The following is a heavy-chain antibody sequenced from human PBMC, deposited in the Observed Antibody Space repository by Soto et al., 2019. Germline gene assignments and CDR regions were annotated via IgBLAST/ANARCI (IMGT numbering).Heavy chain of an antibody. J-gene: IGHJ3*01. Sequence: GASVKVSCKASGFTFTSSAVQWVREDRGQRLEWVGWIVVGSGNTNYAQKFQERVTITRDMSTSTAYMELSSLRSEDTAVDYWAAEERLQVAFDPWGQGTMVTVSS. V-gene: IGHV1-58*01. CDR1: GFTFTSSA. CDR3: AAEERLQVAFDP. CDR2: IVVGSGNT. D-gene: IGHD3-3*01.